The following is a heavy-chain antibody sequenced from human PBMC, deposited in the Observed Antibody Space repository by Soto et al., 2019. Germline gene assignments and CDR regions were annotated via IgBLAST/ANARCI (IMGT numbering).Heavy chain of an antibody. CDR2: ISAYNGNT. Sequence: ASVKVSCKASGYTFTSYGISWVRQAPGQGLEWMGWISAYNGNTNYAQKLQGRVTMTTDTSTSTAYMELRSLRSDDTAVYYCARAYAYYDILTGPPFFDYWGQGTLVTVSS. D-gene: IGHD3-9*01. CDR3: ARAYAYYDILTGPPFFDY. V-gene: IGHV1-18*01. J-gene: IGHJ4*02. CDR1: GYTFTSYG.